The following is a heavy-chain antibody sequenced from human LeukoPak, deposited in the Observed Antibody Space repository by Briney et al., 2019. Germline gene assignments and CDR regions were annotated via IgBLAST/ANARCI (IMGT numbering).Heavy chain of an antibody. Sequence: ASVKVSCKASGCTFTGYYMHWVRQAPGQGLEWMGWINPNSGGTNYAQKFQGRVTMTRDTSISTAYMELSRLRSDDTAVYYCAAPGAAAGTHWFDPWGQGTLVTVSS. CDR2: INPNSGGT. J-gene: IGHJ5*02. D-gene: IGHD6-13*01. V-gene: IGHV1-2*02. CDR3: AAPGAAAGTHWFDP. CDR1: GCTFTGYY.